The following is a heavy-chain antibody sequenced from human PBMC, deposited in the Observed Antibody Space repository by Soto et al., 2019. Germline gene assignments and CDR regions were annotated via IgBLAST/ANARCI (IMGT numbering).Heavy chain of an antibody. J-gene: IGHJ4*02. V-gene: IGHV3-74*01. Sequence: GGSLRLSCAASGFTFSSYWMHWVRQAPGKGLVWVSRINSDGSSTSYADSVKGRFTISRDNAKNTLYLQMNSLRAEDTAVYYCARILIRDFGVESNDYWGQGTLVTVSS. CDR1: GFTFSSYW. CDR2: INSDGSST. D-gene: IGHD3-3*01. CDR3: ARILIRDFGVESNDY.